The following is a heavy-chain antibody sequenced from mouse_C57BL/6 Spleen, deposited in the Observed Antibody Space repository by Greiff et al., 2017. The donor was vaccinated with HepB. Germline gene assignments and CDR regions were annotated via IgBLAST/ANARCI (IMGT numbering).Heavy chain of an antibody. CDR3: ARPTVVAAFDY. CDR1: GFTFSDYG. D-gene: IGHD1-1*01. V-gene: IGHV5-17*01. Sequence: EVQVVESGGGLVKPGGSLKLSCAASGFTFSDYGMHWVRQAPEKGLEWVAYISSGSSTIYYADTVKGRFTISRDNDKNTRFLQLTSLRSEDTAMYYCARPTVVAAFDYWGQGTTLTVSS. J-gene: IGHJ2*01. CDR2: ISSGSSTI.